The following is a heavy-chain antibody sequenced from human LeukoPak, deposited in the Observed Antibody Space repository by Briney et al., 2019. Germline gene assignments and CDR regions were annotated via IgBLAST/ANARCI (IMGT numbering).Heavy chain of an antibody. V-gene: IGHV4-39*01. J-gene: IGHJ6*03. CDR3: ARHIPSGSGSYYLPYYYYYMDV. Sequence: PSETLSLTCTVSGGSISRSSYYWGWIRQPPGKGLEWIGNIYYSGSTYYNPSLKSRVTISADTSKNQFSLKLSSVTAADTAVYYCARHIPSGSGSYYLPYYYYYMDVWGKGTTVTISS. CDR2: IYYSGST. D-gene: IGHD3-10*01. CDR1: GGSISRSSYY.